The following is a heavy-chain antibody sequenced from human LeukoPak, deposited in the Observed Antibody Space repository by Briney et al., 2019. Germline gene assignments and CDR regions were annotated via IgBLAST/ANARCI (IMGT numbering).Heavy chain of an antibody. Sequence: ASVKVSCKASGYTFTSYYMYWVRQAPGQGLEWMGIINPSGGSTSYAQKFQGRVTMTRDTSTSTVYMELSSLRSEDTAVYYCARDYGSGWYYDYWGQGTLVTVSS. CDR3: ARDYGSGWYYDY. V-gene: IGHV1-46*01. CDR2: INPSGGST. J-gene: IGHJ4*02. D-gene: IGHD6-19*01. CDR1: GYTFTSYY.